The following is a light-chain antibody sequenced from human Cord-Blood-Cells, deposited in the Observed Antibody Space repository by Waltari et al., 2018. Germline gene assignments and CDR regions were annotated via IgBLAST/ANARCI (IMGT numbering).Light chain of an antibody. CDR3: AAWDDSLNGPV. V-gene: IGLV1-36*01. Sequence: QSVLTQPPSVSEAPRQRVTISSSGSSSHIGNNAVTCYQQLPGKAPKLLIYYDDLLPSGVSDRFSGSKSGTSASLAISGLQSEDEADYYCAAWDDSLNGPVFGGGTKLTVL. CDR2: YDD. J-gene: IGLJ3*02. CDR1: SSHIGNNA.